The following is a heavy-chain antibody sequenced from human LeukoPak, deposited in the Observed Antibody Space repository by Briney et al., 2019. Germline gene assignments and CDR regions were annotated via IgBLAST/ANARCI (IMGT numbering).Heavy chain of an antibody. CDR2: IYYSGST. J-gene: IGHJ6*03. CDR3: ARERNGEEQQLFWYYYYYMDV. Sequence: PSETLSLTCTVSGGSISSYYWSWIRQPPGKGLEWIGYIYYSGSTNYNPSLKSRVTMSVDTSKNQFSLKLSSVTAADTAVYYCARERNGEEQQLFWYYYYYMDVWGKGTTVTISS. D-gene: IGHD6-13*01. CDR1: GGSISSYY. V-gene: IGHV4-59*12.